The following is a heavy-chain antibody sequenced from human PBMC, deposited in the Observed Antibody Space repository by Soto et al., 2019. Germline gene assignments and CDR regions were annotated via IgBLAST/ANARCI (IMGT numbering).Heavy chain of an antibody. CDR2: ISRDGNAI. Sequence: PXESLRLSCAASGFIFSDSYMSWIRQAPGKGLEWLAYISRDGNAIFYADSVIGRFTVSRDNAKNSLFLQMDDLRAEDTAMFFCARGAEMSSLTKWFDPWGQGTLVTVSS. J-gene: IGHJ5*02. D-gene: IGHD1-1*01. CDR1: GFIFSDSY. CDR3: ARGAEMSSLTKWFDP. V-gene: IGHV3-11*01.